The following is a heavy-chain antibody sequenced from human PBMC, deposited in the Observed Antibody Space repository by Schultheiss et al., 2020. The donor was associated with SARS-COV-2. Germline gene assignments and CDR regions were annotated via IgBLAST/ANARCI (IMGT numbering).Heavy chain of an antibody. Sequence: GGSLRLSCAASGFTFSSYAMHWVRQAPGKGLEWVAVISYDGSNKYYADSVKGRFTISRDNSKNTLYLQMNSLRAEDTAVYYCARVGVYYDISGYTSPIDYWGQGTLVTVSS. D-gene: IGHD3-22*01. CDR3: ARVGVYYDISGYTSPIDY. V-gene: IGHV3-30-3*01. CDR1: GFTFSSYA. J-gene: IGHJ4*02. CDR2: ISYDGSNK.